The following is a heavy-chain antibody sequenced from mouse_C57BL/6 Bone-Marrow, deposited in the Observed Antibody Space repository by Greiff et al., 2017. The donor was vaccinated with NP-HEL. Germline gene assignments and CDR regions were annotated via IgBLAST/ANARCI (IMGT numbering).Heavy chain of an antibody. D-gene: IGHD1-1*01. J-gene: IGHJ2*01. CDR2: IYPSDSET. CDR3: ARWGSLYYFDY. V-gene: IGHV1-61*01. Sequence: QVQLQQSGAELMKPGASVKLSCKATGYTFTGYWMDWVKQRPGQGLEWIGNIYPSDSETHYNQKFKDKATLTVDKSSSTAYMQLSSLTSEDSAVYYCARWGSLYYFDYWGQGTTLTVSS. CDR1: GYTFTGYW.